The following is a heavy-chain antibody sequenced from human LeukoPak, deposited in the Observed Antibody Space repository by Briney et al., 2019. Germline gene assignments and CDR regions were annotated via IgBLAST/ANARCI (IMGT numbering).Heavy chain of an antibody. D-gene: IGHD5-12*01. CDR2: ISGSGGST. V-gene: IGHV3-23*01. Sequence: SGGSLRLSCAASGFTFSSYAMSWVRQAPGKGLEWVSAISGSGGSTYYADSVKGRFTISRDNSKNTLYLQMNSLRAEDTAVYYCARASGYDVFNYWGQGTLVTVSS. CDR1: GFTFSSYA. CDR3: ARASGYDVFNY. J-gene: IGHJ4*02.